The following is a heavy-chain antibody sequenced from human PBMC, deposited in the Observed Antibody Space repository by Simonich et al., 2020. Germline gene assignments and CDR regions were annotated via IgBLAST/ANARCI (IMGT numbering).Heavy chain of an antibody. V-gene: IGHV4-39*01. CDR1: GGSIRSSSYY. Sequence: QLQLQESGPGLVKPSETLSLTCTVSGGSIRSSSYYWGWIRQPPGKGLEWIGSIYYSGSTYYNPSHKSRVTISVDTSKNQFSLKLSSVTAADTAGYYCARWAYSSSYFDYWGQGTLVTVSS. CDR2: IYYSGST. J-gene: IGHJ4*02. D-gene: IGHD6-6*01. CDR3: ARWAYSSSYFDY.